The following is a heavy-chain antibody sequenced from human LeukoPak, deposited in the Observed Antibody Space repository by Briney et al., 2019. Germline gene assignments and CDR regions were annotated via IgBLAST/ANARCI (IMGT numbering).Heavy chain of an antibody. CDR2: ISSTSTCT. J-gene: IGHJ6*02. V-gene: IGHV3-21*01. Sequence: GGSLRLSCAASGLNFSSYSMTWVRQTPGKGLEWVSSISSTSTCTFYVDSVKGRFTISRDNAKNSLYLQMNSLRAEDTAVYYCAMTVLLRMDVWGQGTTVTVSS. CDR1: GLNFSSYS. D-gene: IGHD2-21*01. CDR3: AMTVLLRMDV.